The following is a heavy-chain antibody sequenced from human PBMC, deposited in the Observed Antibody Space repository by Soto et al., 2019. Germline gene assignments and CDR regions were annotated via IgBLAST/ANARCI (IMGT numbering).Heavy chain of an antibody. J-gene: IGHJ4*02. CDR3: ARGFVGASL. V-gene: IGHV3-53*01. CDR1: GFAVGSNY. D-gene: IGHD1-26*01. Sequence: GFLRLSCVASGFAVGSNYLSWVRQAPGKGLEWVSTIYSGGTTYYADSVKGRFTISRDNSKNTLYLQMNSLRAEDTAVYYCARGFVGASLWGQGTLVTVSS. CDR2: IYSGGTT.